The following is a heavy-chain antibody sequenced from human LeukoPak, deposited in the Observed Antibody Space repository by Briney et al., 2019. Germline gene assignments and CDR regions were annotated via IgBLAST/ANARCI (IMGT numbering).Heavy chain of an antibody. Sequence: PGASVKVSCKASGGSFSSYAISWVRQAPGQGLEWMGAIIPIFGTANYAQKFQGRVTITADESTSTAYMELSSLRSEDTAVYYCAISRGKVPAARLEYYFDYWGQGTLVTVSS. V-gene: IGHV1-69*13. CDR2: IIPIFGTA. CDR3: AISRGKVPAARLEYYFDY. D-gene: IGHD2-2*01. J-gene: IGHJ4*02. CDR1: GGSFSSYA.